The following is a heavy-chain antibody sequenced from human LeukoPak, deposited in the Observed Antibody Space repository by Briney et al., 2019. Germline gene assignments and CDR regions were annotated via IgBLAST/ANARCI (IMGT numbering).Heavy chain of an antibody. CDR1: GYTFTSYV. CDR2: ISAGNGNT. CDR3: ARDFSSSWYLFGY. V-gene: IGHV1-3*01. Sequence: GASVKVSCKASGYTFTSYVIHWVRQAPGQRPEWMGWISAGNGNTKYSQKFQGRVTITRDTSASTAYMELSSLRSEDTAVYFCARDFSSSWYLFGYWGQGILVTVSS. J-gene: IGHJ4*02. D-gene: IGHD6-13*01.